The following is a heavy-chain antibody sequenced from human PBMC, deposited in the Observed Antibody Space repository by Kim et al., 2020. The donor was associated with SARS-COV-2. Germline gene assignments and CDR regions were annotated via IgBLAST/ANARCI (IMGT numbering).Heavy chain of an antibody. J-gene: IGHJ4*02. V-gene: IGHV1-18*04. Sequence: ASVKVSCKASGYTFTNYGLSWMRQAPGQGLEWMGWIGTFNGMTNYAQNLQGRVTMTTDTSTSTAHMELWSLRLDGTDVYYCARDRSGRLRAFDYWCQGTLVTVSS. CDR2: IGTFNGMT. D-gene: IGHD1-26*01. CDR3: ARDRSGRLRAFDY. CDR1: GYTFTNYG.